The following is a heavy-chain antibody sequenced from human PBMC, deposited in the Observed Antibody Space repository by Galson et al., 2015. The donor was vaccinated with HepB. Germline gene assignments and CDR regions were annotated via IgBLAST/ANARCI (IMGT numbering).Heavy chain of an antibody. V-gene: IGHV3-48*03. CDR1: GFTFNTYE. D-gene: IGHD2-2*01. Sequence: SLRLSCAASGFTFNTYEMNWVRQAPGKGLEWVSSISSSGRTIYYADSVKGRFTISRDNAKNSLYLQMNSLRAEDTAVYYCAREETNYCSMTNCRYYYYYGMDVWGQGTTVTVSS. CDR3: AREETNYCSMTNCRYYYYYGMDV. CDR2: ISSSGRTI. J-gene: IGHJ6*02.